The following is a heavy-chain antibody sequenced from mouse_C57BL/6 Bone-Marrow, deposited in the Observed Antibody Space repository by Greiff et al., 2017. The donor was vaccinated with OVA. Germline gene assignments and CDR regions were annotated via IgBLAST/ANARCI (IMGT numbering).Heavy chain of an antibody. J-gene: IGHJ4*01. Sequence: QVQLLQPGAELVKPGASVKMSCKASGYTFTSYWITWVKQRPGQGLEWIGDIYPGSGSTNYNEKFKSKATLTVDTSSSTAYMQLSSLTSEDSAVYYCARGRVFYAMDYWGQGTSVTVSS. CDR1: GYTFTSYW. CDR3: ARGRVFYAMDY. V-gene: IGHV1-55*01. CDR2: IYPGSGST.